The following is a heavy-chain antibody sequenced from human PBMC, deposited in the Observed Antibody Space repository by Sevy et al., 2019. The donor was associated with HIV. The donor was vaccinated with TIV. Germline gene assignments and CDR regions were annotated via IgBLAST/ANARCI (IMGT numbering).Heavy chain of an antibody. CDR3: AREVGGYNWRPYYFDS. D-gene: IGHD5-12*01. J-gene: IGHJ4*02. CDR1: VFTFTDYW. Sequence: GGSLRLSCAASVFTFTDYWMSWVRQTPGKGLELVATIKQDESEKYYVDSVKGRFAISRDNGKNSVSLQMNGLRAEDTALYYCAREVGGYNWRPYYFDSWGQGTLVTVSS. V-gene: IGHV3-7*01. CDR2: IKQDESEK.